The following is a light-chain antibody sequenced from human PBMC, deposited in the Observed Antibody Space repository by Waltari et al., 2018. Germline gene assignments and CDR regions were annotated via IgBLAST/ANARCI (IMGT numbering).Light chain of an antibody. CDR3: QQRGT. J-gene: IGKJ4*01. Sequence: EMVLTQSPATLSLSPGERATLSCRASRSVSSYLAWYQQKPGQAPRLLIYDASDRATGIPARFSGSGCGTDFTLTISSLEPEDFAVYYCQQRGTFGGGTKVEIK. CDR1: RSVSSY. V-gene: IGKV3-11*01. CDR2: DAS.